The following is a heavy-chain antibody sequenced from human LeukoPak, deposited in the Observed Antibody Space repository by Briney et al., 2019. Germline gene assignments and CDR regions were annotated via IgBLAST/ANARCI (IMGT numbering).Heavy chain of an antibody. Sequence: PGGSLRLSCAASGFSFSSYEIHWVRQAPGKGLEWVSYISSSGTTMYYADSVKGRFTISRDNAKSSLYLQMNSLRAEDTAVYYCARPRGYDFWSGYWSWGQGTLVTVSS. CDR3: ARPRGYDFWSGYWS. V-gene: IGHV3-48*03. J-gene: IGHJ4*02. CDR1: GFSFSSYE. D-gene: IGHD3-3*01. CDR2: ISSSGTTM.